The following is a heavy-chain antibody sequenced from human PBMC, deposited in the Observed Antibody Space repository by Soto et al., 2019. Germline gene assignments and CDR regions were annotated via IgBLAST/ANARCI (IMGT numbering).Heavy chain of an antibody. V-gene: IGHV1-69*02. J-gene: IGHJ4*02. D-gene: IGHD3-22*01. CDR3: AKHLLGDRSGYHYGGAY. CDR2: IIPILGIA. CDR1: GGTFSSYT. Sequence: ASVKVSCKASGGTFSSYTISWVRQAPGQGLEWMGRIIPILGIANYAQKFQGRVTITADKSTSTAYMELSSLRSEDTAVYYCAKHLLGDRSGYHYGGAYWGQGTLVTVSS.